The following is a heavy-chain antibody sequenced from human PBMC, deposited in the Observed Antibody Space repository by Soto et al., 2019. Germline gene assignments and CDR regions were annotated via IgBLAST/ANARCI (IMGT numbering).Heavy chain of an antibody. J-gene: IGHJ4*01. V-gene: IGHV5-51*01. CDR3: ARGIDPVYSSNWPVY. CDR1: GYSFTSYW. CDR2: IYPGDSDI. Sequence: EVQLVQSGAEVKKPGESLKISCKGSGYSFTSYWIGWVRQMPGKGLEWMWIIYPGDSDIRYSPSFKGQVTISADTSISPAYLQWSSLRASDTAMYYGARGIDPVYSSNWPVYWGQGTLVTVSS. D-gene: IGHD6-13*01.